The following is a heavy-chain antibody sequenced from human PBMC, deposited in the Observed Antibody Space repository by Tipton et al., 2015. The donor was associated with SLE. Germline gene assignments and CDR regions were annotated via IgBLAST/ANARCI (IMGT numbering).Heavy chain of an antibody. J-gene: IGHJ4*02. CDR2: INHSGST. CDR1: GGSFSGYY. Sequence: LSLTCAVYGGSFSGYYWSWIRQPPGKGLEWIGEINHSGSTNYNPSLKSRVTISVDTSKNQFSLKLSSVTAADTAVYYCARGRIPDYSSSSGYWGQGTLVTVSS. CDR3: ARGRIPDYSSSSGY. V-gene: IGHV4-34*01. D-gene: IGHD6-6*01.